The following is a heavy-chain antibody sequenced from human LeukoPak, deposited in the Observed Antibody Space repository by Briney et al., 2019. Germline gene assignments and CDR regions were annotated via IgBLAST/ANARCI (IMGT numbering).Heavy chain of an antibody. CDR1: GYTFTSYY. Sequence: GASVKVSCKASGYTFTSYYMHWVRQVPGQGLEWMGLINPSGGSTYYAQKFLGRVSMPSDTSTNRVYMELSSLRSEDTAIYYCARGSYGSDNTYYFYGMDIWGKGTTVTVSS. CDR3: ARGSYGSDNTYYFYGMDI. D-gene: IGHD3-10*01. J-gene: IGHJ6*04. V-gene: IGHV1-46*01. CDR2: INPSGGST.